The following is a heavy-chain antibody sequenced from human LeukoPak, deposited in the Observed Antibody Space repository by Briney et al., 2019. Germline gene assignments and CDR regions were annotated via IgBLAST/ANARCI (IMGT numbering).Heavy chain of an antibody. CDR2: IYTSGST. V-gene: IGHV4-4*07. J-gene: IGHJ6*03. Sequence: SETLSLTCTVSGGSISSYYWSWIRQPAGKGLEWIGRIYTSGSTNYNPSLKSRVTMSVDTSENQFSLKLSSVTAADTAVYYCARDGQSGYDSYYYYYMDVWGKGTTVTVSS. CDR3: ARDGQSGYDSYYYYYMDV. CDR1: GGSISSYY. D-gene: IGHD5-12*01.